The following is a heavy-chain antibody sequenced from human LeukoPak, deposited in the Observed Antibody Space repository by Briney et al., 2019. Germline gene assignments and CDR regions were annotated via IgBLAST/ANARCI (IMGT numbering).Heavy chain of an antibody. CDR3: ARDRVGGDLTGVSLY. CDR1: GGTFSSYA. V-gene: IGHV1-69*04. J-gene: IGHJ4*01. CDR2: IIPILGIA. D-gene: IGHD4-17*01. Sequence: RASVKVSCKASGGTFSSYAISWVRQAPGQGLEWMGRIIPILGIANYAQKFQGRVTITADKSTSTAYMELSSLRSEDTAVYYCARDRVGGDLTGVSLYWGQGTLVTVSS.